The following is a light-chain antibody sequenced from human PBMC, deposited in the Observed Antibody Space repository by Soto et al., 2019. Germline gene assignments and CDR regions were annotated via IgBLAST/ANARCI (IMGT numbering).Light chain of an antibody. CDR1: QSVSSN. J-gene: IGKJ1*01. CDR3: QQHGSLPPT. V-gene: IGKV3-20*01. CDR2: GAS. Sequence: EVVMAQSPVTLSVSQGGRATVSRRSGQSVSSNLAWYQQKPGQAPRLLIFGASNRPTDIPDRFSGSGSGTDFNLSISRLEPEDFSVYYCQQHGSLPPTFGQGTKVDIK.